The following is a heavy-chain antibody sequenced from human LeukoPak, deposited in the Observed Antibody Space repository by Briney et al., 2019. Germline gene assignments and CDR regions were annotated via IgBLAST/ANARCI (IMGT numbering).Heavy chain of an antibody. CDR2: IYTSGST. CDR3: ARGPYGLPDY. D-gene: IGHD2-15*01. Sequence: SETLSLTCTVSGGSISSGSYYWSWIRQPAGKGLEWIGRIYTSGSTNYNPSLKSRVTISVDPSKNQFSLKLSSVTAADTAVYYCARGPYGLPDYWGQGTLVTVSS. V-gene: IGHV4-61*02. CDR1: GGSISSGSYY. J-gene: IGHJ4*02.